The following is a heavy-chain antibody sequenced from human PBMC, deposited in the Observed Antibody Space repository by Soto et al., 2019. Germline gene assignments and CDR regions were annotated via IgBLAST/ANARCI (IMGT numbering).Heavy chain of an antibody. CDR1: GGSFSGYY. CDR3: ARGGSGSPPGI. CDR2: INHSGST. Sequence: QVQLQQWGAGLLKPSETLSVTCAVYGGSFSGYYWSWIRQPRGKGLEWIGEINHSGSTSYNPSLKDRVTISVDTSKNQFSLKLSSVTAADTAVYYCARGGSGSPPGIWGQGTLVTVSS. V-gene: IGHV4-34*01. J-gene: IGHJ4*02. D-gene: IGHD3-10*01.